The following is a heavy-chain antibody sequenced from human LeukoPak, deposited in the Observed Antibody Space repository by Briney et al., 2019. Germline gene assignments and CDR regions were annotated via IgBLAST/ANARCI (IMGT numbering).Heavy chain of an antibody. V-gene: IGHV3-74*01. CDR1: GFTFSSYW. Sequence: PGGPLRLSCAASGFTFSSYWMHWVRQAPGKGLVWVSRINSDGSSTSYADSVKGRFTISRDNAKNTLYLQMNSLRAEDTAVYYCARDRIAARPSSYYFDYWGQGTLVTVSS. D-gene: IGHD6-6*01. CDR2: INSDGSST. J-gene: IGHJ4*02. CDR3: ARDRIAARPSSYYFDY.